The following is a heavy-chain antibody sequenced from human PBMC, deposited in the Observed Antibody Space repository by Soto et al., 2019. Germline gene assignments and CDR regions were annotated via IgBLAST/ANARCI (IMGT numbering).Heavy chain of an antibody. J-gene: IGHJ4*02. Sequence: QVQLVESGGGVVQPGRSLRLSCAASGFTFSSYGMHWLRQAPGKGLEWVAVISYDGSKRNYVDSVKGRFTISRDNSKNPLYMQMNRLRVEDTAVYFCAKDRGVRGGSLDSWGQGTLVTVSS. CDR3: AKDRGVRGGSLDS. CDR2: ISYDGSKR. V-gene: IGHV3-30*18. CDR1: GFTFSSYG. D-gene: IGHD3-10*01.